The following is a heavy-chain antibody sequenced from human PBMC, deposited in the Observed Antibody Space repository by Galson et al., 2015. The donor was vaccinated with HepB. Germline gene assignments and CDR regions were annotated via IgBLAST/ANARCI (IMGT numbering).Heavy chain of an antibody. CDR3: ARDLSHPFSGWYDY. D-gene: IGHD6-19*01. J-gene: IGHJ4*02. Sequence: SVKVSCKASGYTFTTFGISWVRQAPGQGLDWMGWISNYNGNTNYVQKLQGRVTLTRDTSTSTAYMELRSLTSDDTAVYFCARDLSHPFSGWYDYWGQGTLVTVSS. CDR1: GYTFTTFG. V-gene: IGHV1-18*01. CDR2: ISNYNGNT.